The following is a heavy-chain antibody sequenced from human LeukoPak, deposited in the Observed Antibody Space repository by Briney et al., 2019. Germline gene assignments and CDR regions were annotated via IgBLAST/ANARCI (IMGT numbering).Heavy chain of an antibody. CDR2: ISSSSSYI. J-gene: IGHJ5*02. CDR1: GITFSTHS. CDR3: ARAAAGGMYNWFVP. V-gene: IGHV3-21*01. Sequence: GGSLRLSCAATGITFSTHSTTGSRQAPGKGLEWVSSISSSSSYIYYADSVKGRFTISRDNAKNSLYLQMDSLRVEDTAVYYCARAAAGGMYNWFVPWGRGTLVTVSS. D-gene: IGHD6-13*01.